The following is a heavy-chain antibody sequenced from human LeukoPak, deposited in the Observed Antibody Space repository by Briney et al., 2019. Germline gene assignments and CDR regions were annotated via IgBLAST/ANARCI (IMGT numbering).Heavy chain of an antibody. V-gene: IGHV3-21*01. CDR3: ARRRMVRGDRDAFDI. CDR1: GFTFSSYS. J-gene: IGHJ3*02. D-gene: IGHD3-10*01. CDR2: ISSSSSYI. Sequence: GGSLRLSCAASGFTFSSYSMNWARQAPGKGLEWVSSISSSSSYIYYADSVKGRFTISRDNAKNSLYLQMNSLRAEDTAVYYCARRRMVRGDRDAFDIWGQGTMVTVSS.